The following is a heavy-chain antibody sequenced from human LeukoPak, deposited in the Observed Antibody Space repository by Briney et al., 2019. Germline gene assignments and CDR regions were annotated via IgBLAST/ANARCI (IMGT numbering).Heavy chain of an antibody. J-gene: IGHJ6*04. V-gene: IGHV3-15*01. CDR1: GFTLSNAG. CDR3: NIVKGDISGTMGYYYGRDV. D-gene: IGHD1-20*01. Sequence: GGSLRLSCAASGFTLSNAGMSWVRQAPGKGLEWVGRIKSKTDGGTTDYAAPVKGRFTISRDDSKDTLYLQMHSLKTEDTAVYYCNIVKGDISGTMGYYYGRDVWGKGTTVTVSS. CDR2: IKSKTDGGTT.